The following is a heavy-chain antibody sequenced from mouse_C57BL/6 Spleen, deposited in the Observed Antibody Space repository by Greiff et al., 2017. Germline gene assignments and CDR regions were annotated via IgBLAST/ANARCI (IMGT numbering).Heavy chain of an antibody. CDR3: ARFYEYDVDAMDY. CDR2: INPYSGDT. D-gene: IGHD2-4*01. V-gene: IGHV1-20*01. Sequence: DVKLQESGPELVKPGASVKISCKASGYSFTGYFMNWVMQSPGKSLEWIGRINPYSGDTFYNQKFKGKATLTVDKSSSTAHMELRSLTSEDSAVXDCARFYEYDVDAMDYWGQGTSVTVSS. J-gene: IGHJ4*01. CDR1: GYSFTGYF.